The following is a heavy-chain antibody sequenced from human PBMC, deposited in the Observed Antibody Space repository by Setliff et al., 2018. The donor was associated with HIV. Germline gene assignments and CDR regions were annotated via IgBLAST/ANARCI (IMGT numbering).Heavy chain of an antibody. J-gene: IGHJ3*02. CDR3: ARDGREQHPDAFDI. CDR1: GFNFSDDY. V-gene: IGHV3-11*04. Sequence: PGGSLRLSCVVSGFNFSDDYMNWVRQAPGKGLEWVSYISSSGSTIYYADSVKGRFTISRDNAKNSLYLQMNSLRAEDTAVYYCARDGREQHPDAFDIWGQGTMVTVSS. CDR2: ISSSGSTI. D-gene: IGHD6-13*01.